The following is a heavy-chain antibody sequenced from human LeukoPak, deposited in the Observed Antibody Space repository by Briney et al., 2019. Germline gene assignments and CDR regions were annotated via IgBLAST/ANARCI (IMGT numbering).Heavy chain of an antibody. Sequence: PSETLSLTCTVSGGSISSYYWSWIRQPSGKGLEWIGRIYTSGSTNYNPSLKSRVTMSVDTSKNQFSLTLSSVTAADTAVYYCARERVVAAAGYNWFDPWGQGTLVTVSS. V-gene: IGHV4-4*07. CDR2: IYTSGST. CDR3: ARERVVAAAGYNWFDP. CDR1: GGSISSYY. J-gene: IGHJ5*02. D-gene: IGHD6-13*01.